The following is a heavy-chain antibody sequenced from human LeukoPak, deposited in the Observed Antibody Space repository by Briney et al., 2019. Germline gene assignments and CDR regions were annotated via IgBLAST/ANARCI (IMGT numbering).Heavy chain of an antibody. CDR1: GYTFAAFY. CDR2: INPNSGGT. J-gene: IGHJ4*02. D-gene: IGHD3-10*01. V-gene: IGHV1-2*04. CDR3: ARSYYYGSGSYYTNDFDY. Sequence: ASVKVSCKASGYTFAAFYMHWVRQAPGQGLEWMGWINPNSGGTNYAQKFQGWVTMTRDTSISTAYMELSRLRSDDTAVYYCARSYYYGSGSYYTNDFDYWGQGTLVTVSS.